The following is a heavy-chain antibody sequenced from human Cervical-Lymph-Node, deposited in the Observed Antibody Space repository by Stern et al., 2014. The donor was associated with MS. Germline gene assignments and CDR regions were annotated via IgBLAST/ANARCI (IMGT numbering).Heavy chain of an antibody. CDR3: ARGRVVGATSFPSDS. V-gene: IGHV1-69*01. J-gene: IGHJ4*02. D-gene: IGHD2-15*01. Sequence: QLVQSGAEVKKPGSSVQVSCKASGGTFSTYGFSWVRQAPGQGLQWMGGFIPSLNIANYAQDFQRRVSMTADESTSTAYMELRSLISEDTAIYYCARGRVVGATSFPSDSWGQGTLVTVSS. CDR1: GGTFSTYG. CDR2: FIPSLNIA.